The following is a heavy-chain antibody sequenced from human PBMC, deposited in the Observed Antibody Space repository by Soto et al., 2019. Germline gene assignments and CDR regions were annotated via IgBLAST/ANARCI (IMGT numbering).Heavy chain of an antibody. CDR3: ASGGPPAASGAGDYYYYMDV. CDR1: GGSFSGYY. CDR2: INHSGST. D-gene: IGHD2-2*01. Sequence: NPSETLSLTCAVYGGSFSGYYWSWIRQPPGKGLAWIGEINHSGSTNYNPSLKSRVTISVDTSKNQFSLKLSSVTAADTAVYYCASGGPPAASGAGDYYYYMDVWGKGTTVTVS. J-gene: IGHJ6*03. V-gene: IGHV4-34*01.